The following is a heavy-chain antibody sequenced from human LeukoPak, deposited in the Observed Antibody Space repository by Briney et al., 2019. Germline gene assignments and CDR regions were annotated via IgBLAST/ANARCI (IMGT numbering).Heavy chain of an antibody. D-gene: IGHD3-10*01. V-gene: IGHV1-69*04. Sequence: ASVKVSCKASGGTFRSYAISWVRQAPGQGLEWMGRIIPILGIANYAQKFQGRVTITADKSTSTAYMELSSLRSEDTAVCYCASGYGSGSYYNIQHWGQGTLVTVSS. CDR3: ASGYGSGSYYNIQH. CDR2: IIPILGIA. CDR1: GGTFRSYA. J-gene: IGHJ1*01.